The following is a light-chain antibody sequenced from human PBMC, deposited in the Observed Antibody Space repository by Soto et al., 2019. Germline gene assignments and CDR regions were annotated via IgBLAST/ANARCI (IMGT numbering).Light chain of an antibody. J-gene: IGKJ5*01. V-gene: IGKV3-20*01. CDR2: GTS. CDR1: KSVSRTY. Sequence: EIVLTQSPATLSLSPGERSTLSCMASKSVSRTYLGWYQQQPGQPPRLLMSGTSNRATGTPERFSGSGSGTDFTLTISRLEPEDFELYYCQQYGSHPITFGQGTRLEIK. CDR3: QQYGSHPIT.